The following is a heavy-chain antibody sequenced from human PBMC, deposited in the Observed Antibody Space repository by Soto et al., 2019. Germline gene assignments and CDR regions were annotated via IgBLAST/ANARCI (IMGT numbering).Heavy chain of an antibody. CDR3: ARGHAVLIVYASPDYYYGMDV. V-gene: IGHV4-34*01. CDR1: GGSFSGYY. J-gene: IGHJ6*02. Sequence: SETLSLTCAVYGGSFSGYYWSWIRQPPGKGLEWIGEINHSGSTNYNPSLKSRVTISVDTSKNQFSLKLSSVTAADTAVCYCARGHAVLIVYASPDYYYGMDVWGQGTTVTVSS. D-gene: IGHD2-8*01. CDR2: INHSGST.